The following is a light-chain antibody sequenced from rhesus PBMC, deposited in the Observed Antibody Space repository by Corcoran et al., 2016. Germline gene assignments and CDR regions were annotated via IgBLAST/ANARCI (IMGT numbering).Light chain of an antibody. CDR1: SSDIGGYNR. CDR2: EVS. V-gene: IGLV2-13*02. J-gene: IGLJ1*01. Sequence: QAALTQSPSVSGSPGQSVTISCTGTSSDIGGYNRVSWYQQHPGKAPKVMIYEVSKRPSGVSDLFSGSKSGNTSSLTISGLQAEDESDYFFISYASSSAYYIVGAGTRLTFL. CDR3: ISYASSSAYYI.